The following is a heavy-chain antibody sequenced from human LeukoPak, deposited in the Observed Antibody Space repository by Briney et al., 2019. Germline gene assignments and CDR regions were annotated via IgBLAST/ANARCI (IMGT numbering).Heavy chain of an antibody. D-gene: IGHD3-22*01. Sequence: PSETLSLTCTVSGGSISSDYWSWIRQPPGKGLEWIGYIYYSGSTNYNPSLKSRVTISVDTSKNQFSLKLSSVTAADTAVYYCARCSGYSYYFDYWGQGTLVTVSS. CDR1: GGSISSDY. J-gene: IGHJ4*02. V-gene: IGHV4-59*01. CDR3: ARCSGYSYYFDY. CDR2: IYYSGST.